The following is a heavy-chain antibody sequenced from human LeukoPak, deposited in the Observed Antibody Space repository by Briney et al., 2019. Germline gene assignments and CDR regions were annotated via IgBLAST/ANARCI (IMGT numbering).Heavy chain of an antibody. D-gene: IGHD4-17*01. CDR3: ARSRGDYGDSFDY. J-gene: IGHJ4*02. Sequence: GESLKISCKGFGYGFTSYWIGWVRQMPGKGLEWMGIIYPGDSDTRYSPSFQGQVTISADKSISTAYLQWSSLKASDTAMYYCARSRGDYGDSFDYWGQGTLVTVSS. CDR2: IYPGDSDT. CDR1: GYGFTSYW. V-gene: IGHV5-51*01.